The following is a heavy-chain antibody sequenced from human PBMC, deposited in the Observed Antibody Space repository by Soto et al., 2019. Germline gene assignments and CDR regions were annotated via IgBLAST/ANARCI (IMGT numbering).Heavy chain of an antibody. J-gene: IGHJ4*02. CDR3: TEGDYGGNTDFFWAGGFDF. CDR1: GGTFSSYA. Sequence: QVQLVQSGAEVKKPGSSVKVSCKASGGTFSSYAISWVRQAPGQGLEWMGGIIPICGTANYAQKFQGRVPMTAEESTCTVYMELSKLRSEAMAVYDSTEGDYGGNTDFFWAGGFDFWVQGPMVTVSS. V-gene: IGHV1-69*01. CDR2: IIPICGTA. D-gene: IGHD4-17*01.